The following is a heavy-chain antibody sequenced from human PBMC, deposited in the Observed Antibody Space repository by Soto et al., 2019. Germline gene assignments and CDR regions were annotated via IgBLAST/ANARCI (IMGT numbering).Heavy chain of an antibody. CDR2: INSDGSST. V-gene: IGHV3-74*01. J-gene: IGHJ6*03. D-gene: IGHD2-15*01. Sequence: EEQLVESGGGLVQPGGSLRLSCAASGFTFSSYWMHWVRQAPGKGLVWVSRINSDGSSTPYADFVKGRFTISRDNAKNTLYLQMNSLRAEDTAVYYCARPRGYCGDDSCPGYNYYMDVWGKGTTVTVSS. CDR1: GFTFSSYW. CDR3: ARPRGYCGDDSCPGYNYYMDV.